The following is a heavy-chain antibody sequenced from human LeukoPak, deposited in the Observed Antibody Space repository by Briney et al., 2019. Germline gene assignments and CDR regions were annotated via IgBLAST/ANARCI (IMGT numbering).Heavy chain of an antibody. Sequence: KTSETLSLTCAVSGGPFSGFYWSWIRQPPGKGLEWIGEINHSGYTNYHPSLKSRVAISVDTSKKQFSLKLSSVTAADTAVYYCARGKGTLSYWGQGTLVSVSS. D-gene: IGHD3-10*01. J-gene: IGHJ4*02. V-gene: IGHV4-34*01. CDR3: ARGKGTLSY. CDR1: GGPFSGFY. CDR2: INHSGYT.